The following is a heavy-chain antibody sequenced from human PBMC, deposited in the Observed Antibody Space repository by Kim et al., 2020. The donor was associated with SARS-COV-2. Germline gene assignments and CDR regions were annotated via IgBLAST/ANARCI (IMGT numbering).Heavy chain of an antibody. V-gene: IGHV3-30*07. Sequence: DSVKGRFTISRDNSKNTLYLQMNSLRAEDTAVYYCARDGDSGYDYKGFDYWGQGTLVTVSS. CDR3: ARDGDSGYDYKGFDY. J-gene: IGHJ4*02. D-gene: IGHD5-12*01.